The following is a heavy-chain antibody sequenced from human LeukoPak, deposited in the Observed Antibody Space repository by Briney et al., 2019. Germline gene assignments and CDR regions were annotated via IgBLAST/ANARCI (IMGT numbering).Heavy chain of an antibody. CDR2: INSDGSDT. CDR1: GFTFRNHW. V-gene: IGHV3-74*01. CDR3: ARNNWGIDY. D-gene: IGHD7-27*01. J-gene: IGHJ4*02. Sequence: GGSLRLSCAASGFTFRNHWMHWFRQAPGKGLVWVARINSDGSDTSHADSVEGRFTISRDNAKDTLYLQMNSLRVEDTAVYYCARNNWGIDYWGQGTLVAVSS.